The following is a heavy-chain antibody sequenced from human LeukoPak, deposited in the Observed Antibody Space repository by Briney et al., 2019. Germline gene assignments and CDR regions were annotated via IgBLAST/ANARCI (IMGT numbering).Heavy chain of an antibody. J-gene: IGHJ6*03. CDR1: GYTFTSYG. D-gene: IGHD3-3*01. Sequence: ASVKVSCKASGYTFTSYGISWVRQAPGQGLEWMGWISAYNGNTNYAQKLQGRVTMTTDTSTSTAYMELRSLRSDDTAVYYCARGRPPDYDFWSGYSPQLYCYYMDVWGKGTTVTVSS. CDR2: ISAYNGNT. CDR3: ARGRPPDYDFWSGYSPQLYCYYMDV. V-gene: IGHV1-18*01.